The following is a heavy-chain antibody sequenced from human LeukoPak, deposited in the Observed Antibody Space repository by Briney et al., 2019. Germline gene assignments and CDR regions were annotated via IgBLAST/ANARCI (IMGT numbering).Heavy chain of an antibody. D-gene: IGHD3-10*01. CDR1: GGSISSYY. Sequence: SETLSLTCTVSGGSISSYYWSWIRQPPGKGLEWIGYIYYSGSTNYNPSLKSRVTISVDTSKNQISLKLSSVTAADTAEYYCAREPYGSGTFDYWGQGTLVTVSA. J-gene: IGHJ4*02. V-gene: IGHV4-59*01. CDR3: AREPYGSGTFDY. CDR2: IYYSGST.